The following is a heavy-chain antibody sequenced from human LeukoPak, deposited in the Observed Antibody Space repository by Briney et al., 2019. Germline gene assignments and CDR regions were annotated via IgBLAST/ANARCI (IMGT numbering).Heavy chain of an antibody. CDR1: GFTFSDYD. CDR2: ITSSSRTI. CDR3: ARPTTVALDY. V-gene: IGHV3-48*02. D-gene: IGHD4-23*01. J-gene: IGHJ4*02. Sequence: GGPLRLSCAASGFTFSDYDMNWVRQPPGKGLEWVPYITSSSRTINYADSVKGRFTVSRDNAKNSLYLQMDSLRDEDTAVYYCARPTTVALDYWGQGTLVTVSS.